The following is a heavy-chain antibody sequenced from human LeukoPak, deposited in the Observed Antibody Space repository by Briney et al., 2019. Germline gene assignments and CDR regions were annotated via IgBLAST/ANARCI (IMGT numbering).Heavy chain of an antibody. Sequence: ASVKVSCKASGYTFTGYYMHWVRQAPGQGLEWMGWINPNSGGTNYAQKFQGRVTMTRDTSISTAYMELSRLRSDDTAVYYCARGRGIAARTYGDYWGQGTLVTVSS. CDR2: INPNSGGT. V-gene: IGHV1-2*02. D-gene: IGHD6-6*01. CDR3: ARGRGIAARTYGDY. CDR1: GYTFTGYY. J-gene: IGHJ4*02.